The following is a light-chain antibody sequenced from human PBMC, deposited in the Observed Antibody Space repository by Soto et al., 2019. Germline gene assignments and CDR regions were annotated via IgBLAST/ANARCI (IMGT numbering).Light chain of an antibody. CDR3: QQYGRSPPIT. Sequence: EIVLTQSPGTLSLSPGERATLSCRASQSVSSNYLAWYQQKPGQAPRLLIYAAVSRATGIPDRFSGSGSGTYFSLTISCLEPADFAVYDGQQYGRSPPITFGHGARLEIK. CDR1: QSVSSNY. CDR2: AAV. J-gene: IGKJ5*01. V-gene: IGKV3-20*01.